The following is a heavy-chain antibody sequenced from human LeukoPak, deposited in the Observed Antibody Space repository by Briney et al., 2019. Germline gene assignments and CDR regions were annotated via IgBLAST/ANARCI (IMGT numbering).Heavy chain of an antibody. J-gene: IGHJ4*02. D-gene: IGHD3-16*01. Sequence: ASVKVSCKASGYTFTSYGISWVRQAPGQGLGWMGWISAYNGNTNYAQKLQGRVTMTTDTSTSTAYMEMRSLRSDDKAVYYCARDQSETVGGGFDYWGQGTLVTVSS. CDR2: ISAYNGNT. CDR1: GYTFTSYG. V-gene: IGHV1-18*01. CDR3: ARDQSETVGGGFDY.